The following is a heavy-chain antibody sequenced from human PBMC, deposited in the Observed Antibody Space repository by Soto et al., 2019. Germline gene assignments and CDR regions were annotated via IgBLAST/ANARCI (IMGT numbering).Heavy chain of an antibody. CDR1: GFTFSSYA. CDR2: ISGSGYNT. J-gene: IGHJ6*01. Sequence: GGSLRLSCAASGFTFSSYAMSWVRQAPGKGLEWVSAISGSGYNTYYADSVKGRFTISRVNSKNTLYLQMNSLRGEETAVYYCAKDAPWLVSYSSHGMDVWGQGTTV. CDR3: AKDAPWLVSYSSHGMDV. V-gene: IGHV3-23*01. D-gene: IGHD6-19*01.